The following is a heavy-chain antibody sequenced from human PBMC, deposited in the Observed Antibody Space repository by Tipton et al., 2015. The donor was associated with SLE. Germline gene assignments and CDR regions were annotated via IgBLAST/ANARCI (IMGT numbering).Heavy chain of an antibody. CDR1: GDSLSSYY. D-gene: IGHD2-8*01. CDR2: IYSSGSA. J-gene: IGHJ4*02. CDR3: ARGGWSHDY. V-gene: IGHV4-59*01. Sequence: TLSLTCTVSGDSLSSYYWTWSRQPTGKGLEWIGYIYSSGSAKYNPSLESRVTMSVDTSKNQVSLKLTSVTAADTAVYYCARGGWSHDYWGRGTLVTVSS.